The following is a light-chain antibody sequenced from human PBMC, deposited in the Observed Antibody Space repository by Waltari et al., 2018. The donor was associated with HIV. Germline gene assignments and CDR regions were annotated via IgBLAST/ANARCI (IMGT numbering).Light chain of an antibody. V-gene: IGLV2-23*01. J-gene: IGLJ2*01. Sequence: QSALTQPASVSGSPGQSISISCTGTSSDVGNYNLVSWYQQHPGKVPKLITYEDTKRPSGVSNRFAGSKSGNTASLTISGLQPEDEADYYCAAWTDSLTAVVFGGGTKLSVL. CDR1: SSDVGNYNL. CDR3: AAWTDSLTAVV. CDR2: EDT.